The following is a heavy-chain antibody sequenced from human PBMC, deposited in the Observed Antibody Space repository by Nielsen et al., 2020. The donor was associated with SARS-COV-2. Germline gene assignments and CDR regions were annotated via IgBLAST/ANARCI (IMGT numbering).Heavy chain of an antibody. J-gene: IGHJ6*02. V-gene: IGHV5-10-1*01. CDR3: ARLSVNPGIVVVPAETGDYYYGMDV. Sequence: VGQMRGKGLEWMGRIDPSDSYTNYSPSFQGHVTISADKSISTAYLQWSSLKASDTAMYYCARLSVNPGIVVVPAETGDYYYGMDVWGQGTTVTVSS. D-gene: IGHD2-2*01. CDR2: IDPSDSYT.